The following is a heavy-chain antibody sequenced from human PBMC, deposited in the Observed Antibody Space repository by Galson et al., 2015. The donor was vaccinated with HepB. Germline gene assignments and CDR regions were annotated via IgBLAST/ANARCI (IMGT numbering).Heavy chain of an antibody. D-gene: IGHD4-17*01. Sequence: SVKVSCKASGGTFSSYAISWVRQAPGQGLEWMGGIIPILGIANYAQKFQGRVTITADKSTSTAYMELSSLRSEDTAVYYCARAIPSPAVTTNYFDYWGQGTLVTVSS. J-gene: IGHJ4*02. CDR1: GGTFSSYA. V-gene: IGHV1-69*10. CDR3: ARAIPSPAVTTNYFDY. CDR2: IIPILGIA.